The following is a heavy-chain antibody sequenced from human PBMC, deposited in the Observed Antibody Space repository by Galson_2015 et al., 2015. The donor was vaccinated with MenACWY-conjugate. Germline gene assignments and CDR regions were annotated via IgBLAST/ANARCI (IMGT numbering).Heavy chain of an antibody. CDR2: IYPGDTYI. CDR3: TRRLSANFRDALYF. V-gene: IGHV5-51*01. J-gene: IGHJ3*01. CDR1: GYIFSTYW. Sequence: QSGAEVKKPGESLTISCQGSGYIFSTYWIAWVRQMPGKGLEWMGMIYPGDTYIRNNPSFEGQVTMSVDKSISTAYLRWSSLKASVTAMYYCTRRLSANFRDALYFWGQGTMVTVSA. D-gene: IGHD2-21*02.